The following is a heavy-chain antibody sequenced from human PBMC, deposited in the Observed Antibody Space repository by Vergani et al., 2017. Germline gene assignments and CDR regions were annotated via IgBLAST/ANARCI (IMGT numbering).Heavy chain of an antibody. CDR1: GGSISSGGYY. CDR3: ARVGLQNPHIDY. Sequence: QVQLQESGPGLVKPSQTLSLTCTVSGGSISSGGYYWSWIRQHPGKGLEWVGYIYYSGSTYYNPSRKSRVTISVDTSKNQFSLKLSSVTAADTAVYYCARVGLQNPHIDYWGQGTLVTVSS. J-gene: IGHJ4*02. D-gene: IGHD5-24*01. CDR2: IYYSGST. V-gene: IGHV4-31*03.